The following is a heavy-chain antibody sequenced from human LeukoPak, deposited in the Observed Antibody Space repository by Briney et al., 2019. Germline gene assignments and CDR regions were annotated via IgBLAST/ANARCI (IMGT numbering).Heavy chain of an antibody. Sequence: SETLSLTCTVSGGSISSSSYYWGWIRQPPGKGLEWIGSIYYSGSTYYNPSLRSRVTISVDTSKNQFSLMLSSVTAADTAVYYCASHSGSYYRPYYIDYWGQGTLVTVSS. CDR1: GGSISSSSYY. CDR2: IYYSGST. J-gene: IGHJ4*02. V-gene: IGHV4-39*01. CDR3: ASHSGSYYRPYYIDY. D-gene: IGHD1-26*01.